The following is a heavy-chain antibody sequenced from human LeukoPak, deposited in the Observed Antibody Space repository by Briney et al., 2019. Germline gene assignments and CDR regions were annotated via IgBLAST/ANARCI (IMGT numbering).Heavy chain of an antibody. CDR2: ISSSGSTV. D-gene: IGHD2-15*01. V-gene: IGHV3-11*04. Sequence: GGSLRLSCAASGFTFSDYYMSWIRQAPGKGLEWVSYISSSGSTVFYADSVKGRFTTSRDNAKNSLYLQMKSLRAEDTAVYYCARLGYCSGGSCYSLDFWGQGTLVTVSS. J-gene: IGHJ4*02. CDR3: ARLGYCSGGSCYSLDF. CDR1: GFTFSDYY.